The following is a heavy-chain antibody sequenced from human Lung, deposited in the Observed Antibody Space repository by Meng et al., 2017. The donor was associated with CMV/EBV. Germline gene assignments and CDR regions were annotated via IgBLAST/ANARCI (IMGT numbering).Heavy chain of an antibody. V-gene: IGHV1-3*01. D-gene: IGHD3-22*01. Sequence: AEVKKPWASVKVSCKASGYTLTSYAMHWVRQAPGQRLEWMGWINAGNGNTKYSQRFQGRVTITRDTSASTAYMELSSLRSEDTTVYYCARAGYDSSGYYPQPFDYWGQGTLVTVSS. CDR2: INAGNGNT. CDR1: GYTLTSYA. J-gene: IGHJ4*02. CDR3: ARAGYDSSGYYPQPFDY.